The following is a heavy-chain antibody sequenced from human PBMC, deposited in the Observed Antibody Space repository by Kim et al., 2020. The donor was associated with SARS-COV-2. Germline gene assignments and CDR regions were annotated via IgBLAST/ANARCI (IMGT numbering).Heavy chain of an antibody. D-gene: IGHD3-10*01. Sequence: GGSLRLSCVASGFTFEDYGMSWVRQAPGKGLEWVSGINRNSDRTGYVDSVKGRFTISRDNAKKSLYLQMNSLRAEDTAFYYCVRGYVGGPFDLWGQGIRVTVSS. J-gene: IGHJ4*02. CDR1: GFTFEDYG. V-gene: IGHV3-20*04. CDR3: VRGYVGGPFDL. CDR2: INRNSDRT.